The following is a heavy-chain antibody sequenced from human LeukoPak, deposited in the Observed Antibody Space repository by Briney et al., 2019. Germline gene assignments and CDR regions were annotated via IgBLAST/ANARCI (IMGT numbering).Heavy chain of an antibody. J-gene: IGHJ4*02. CDR3: AKAWTAYSSGPLDF. Sequence: PGGSLRLSCAASGFTFSSYAMSWVRQAPGKGLEWVSAISGSYGDGGTYYADSVKGRFTISRDNSKSTLDLQMNSLRAEDTAVYYCAKAWTAYSSGPLDFWGQGTLVTVSS. CDR2: ISGSYGDGGT. CDR1: GFTFSSYA. V-gene: IGHV3-23*01. D-gene: IGHD6-19*01.